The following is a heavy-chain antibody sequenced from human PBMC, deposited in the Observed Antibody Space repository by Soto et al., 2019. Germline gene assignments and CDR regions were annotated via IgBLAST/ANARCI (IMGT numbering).Heavy chain of an antibody. Sequence: GESLKISCKGSGYSFTSYWIGWVRQMPGKGLEWMGIIYPGDSDTRYSPSFQGQVTISADKSISTAYLPWSSLKASDTAMYSCARCPPGKLGWFDSWGKGNRVAVSS. D-gene: IGHD7-27*01. CDR1: GYSFTSYW. J-gene: IGHJ5*01. V-gene: IGHV5-51*01. CDR2: IYPGDSDT. CDR3: ARCPPGKLGWFDS.